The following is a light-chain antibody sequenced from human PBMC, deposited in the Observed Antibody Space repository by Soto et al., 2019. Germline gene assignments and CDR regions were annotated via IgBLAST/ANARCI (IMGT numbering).Light chain of an antibody. CDR1: QSVRTN. CDR2: GAS. CDR3: QQYENLIT. V-gene: IGKV3-15*01. Sequence: EIVMTQSPATLSVSPGERATLSCRASQSVRTNLAWYQQKPGQAPRLLIYGASTRATGFPARFTGSGSGTEFTLTISSLQSEDFAVYYCQQYENLITFGQGTRLEIK. J-gene: IGKJ5*01.